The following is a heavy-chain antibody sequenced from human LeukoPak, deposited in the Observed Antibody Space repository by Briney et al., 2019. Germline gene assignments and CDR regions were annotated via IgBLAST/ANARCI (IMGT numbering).Heavy chain of an antibody. Sequence: PSETLSLTCAVSGVSITSDTYYWCWIRQPPGKGLEWIGYILHSGSTYHNPSLKSRVTISVDTSKNQFSLKLSSVTAADTAVYFCARTRDFWSAYFDYWGQGILVTVSS. J-gene: IGHJ4*02. CDR1: GVSITSDTYY. CDR2: ILHSGST. V-gene: IGHV4-30-2*01. CDR3: ARTRDFWSAYFDY. D-gene: IGHD3-3*01.